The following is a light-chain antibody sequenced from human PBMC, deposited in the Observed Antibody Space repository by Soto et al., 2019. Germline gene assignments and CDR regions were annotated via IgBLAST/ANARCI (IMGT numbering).Light chain of an antibody. CDR3: QKHISYPRT. CDR2: TAS. Sequence: DIQMTQSPSTLSASVEDRVTITCRASQSLNTALAWYQQKPGKAPRLLIYTASNLESGVPSRFSGSGSGTEFTLSISSLQPDDFATYDCQKHISYPRTFGQGTKVEIK. CDR1: QSLNTA. V-gene: IGKV1-5*03. J-gene: IGKJ1*01.